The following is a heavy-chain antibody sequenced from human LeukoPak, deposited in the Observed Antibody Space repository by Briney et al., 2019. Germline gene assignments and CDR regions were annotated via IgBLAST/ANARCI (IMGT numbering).Heavy chain of an antibody. CDR2: IYYSGST. J-gene: IGHJ4*02. D-gene: IGHD3-10*01. CDR1: GGSISSSSYY. V-gene: IGHV4-39*01. Sequence: PSETLSLTCTVSGGSISSSSYYWGWIRQPPGKGLEWIGSIYYSGSTYYNPSLKSRVTISVDTSKNQFSLKLSSVTAADTAVYYCARQATPLYYYGSGSYPFDYWGQGTLVTVSS. CDR3: ARQATPLYYYGSGSYPFDY.